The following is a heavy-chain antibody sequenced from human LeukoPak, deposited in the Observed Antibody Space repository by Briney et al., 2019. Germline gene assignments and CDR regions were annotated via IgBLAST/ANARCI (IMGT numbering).Heavy chain of an antibody. CDR2: IYYSGST. Sequence: PSEALSLTCAVYGGSFSGYYWGWIRQPPGKGLEWIGYIYYSGSTNYSPSLKSRVTISLDTSKNQFSLKLSSVAAADTAVYYCARGVNSGYFDYCGQRALVTVSS. CDR1: GGSFSGYY. CDR3: ARGVNSGYFDY. D-gene: IGHD1-26*01. J-gene: IGHJ4*02. V-gene: IGHV4-59*01.